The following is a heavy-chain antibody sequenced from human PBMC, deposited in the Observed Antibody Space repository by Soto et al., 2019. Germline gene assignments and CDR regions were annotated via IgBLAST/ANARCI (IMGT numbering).Heavy chain of an antibody. Sequence: SETLSLTCTVSGDSIGTTHSYWAWIRQSPGKGLEWIGNIHYSGSTYYMPSLRSRVTLSVDTSKNQFSLRLTSVAAEDTAVYYCARHEGNGNVWPLDYWGQGILVTVSS. D-gene: IGHD2-8*01. CDR1: GDSIGTTHSY. CDR2: IHYSGST. CDR3: ARHEGNGNVWPLDY. V-gene: IGHV4-39*01. J-gene: IGHJ4*02.